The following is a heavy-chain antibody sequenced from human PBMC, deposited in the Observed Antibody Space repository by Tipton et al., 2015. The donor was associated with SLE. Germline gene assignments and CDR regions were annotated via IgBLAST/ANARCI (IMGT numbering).Heavy chain of an antibody. D-gene: IGHD3-10*01. Sequence: GSLRLSCAASGFTFSNNAMTWVRQAPGKGLEWVSDIGSSGDTTHYADSVKGRFTTSRDNFKNTLYLQMNRVRAEDTAVYYCAKSPTGAFESWGQGTLVTVSS. J-gene: IGHJ4*02. CDR1: GFTFSNNA. V-gene: IGHV3-23*01. CDR3: AKSPTGAFES. CDR2: IGSSGDTT.